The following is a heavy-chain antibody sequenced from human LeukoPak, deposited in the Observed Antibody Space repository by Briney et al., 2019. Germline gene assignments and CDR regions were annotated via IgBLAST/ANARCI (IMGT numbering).Heavy chain of an antibody. CDR1: GGSLSSYF. Sequence: PSETQSLTCTVSGGSLSSYFWSWIRRPPGMGLEWIGYVYYSGSTNFNPSLKSRVTISLDTSKNQFSLKLSSVTAADTAVYYCAGGYNDAFDIWGQGTMVTVSS. J-gene: IGHJ3*02. D-gene: IGHD5-18*01. V-gene: IGHV4-59*01. CDR2: VYYSGST. CDR3: AGGYNDAFDI.